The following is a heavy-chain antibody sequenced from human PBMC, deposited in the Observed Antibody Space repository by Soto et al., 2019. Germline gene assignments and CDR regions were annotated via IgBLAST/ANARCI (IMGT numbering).Heavy chain of an antibody. Sequence: GGSLRLSCAASGFTFSSYSMNWVRQAPGKGLEWVSYISSSSSTIYYADSVKGRFTISRDNAKNSLYLQMNSLRAEDTAVYYCARGVSAAGTEWFDPWGQGTLVTVSS. V-gene: IGHV3-48*01. CDR2: ISSSSSTI. CDR3: ARGVSAAGTEWFDP. D-gene: IGHD6-13*01. CDR1: GFTFSSYS. J-gene: IGHJ5*02.